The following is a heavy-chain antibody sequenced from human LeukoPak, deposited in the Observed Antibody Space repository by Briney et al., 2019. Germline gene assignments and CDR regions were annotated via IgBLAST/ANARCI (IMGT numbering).Heavy chain of an antibody. CDR2: IKQDGSEK. V-gene: IGHV3-7*01. J-gene: IGHJ4*02. Sequence: ETLSLTCTVSGGSISSYYWSWVRQAPGKGLEWVANIKQDGSEKYYVDSVKGRFTISRDNAKNSLYLQMNSLRAEDTAVYYCARDGAGARSDWGRGTLVTVSS. CDR1: GGSISSYY. CDR3: ARDGAGARSD. D-gene: IGHD1-26*01.